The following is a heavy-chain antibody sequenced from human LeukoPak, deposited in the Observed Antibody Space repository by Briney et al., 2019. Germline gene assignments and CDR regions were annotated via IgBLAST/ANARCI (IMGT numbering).Heavy chain of an antibody. CDR1: GGSISSYY. Sequence: SETLSLTCTVSGGSISSYYWSWIRQPPGKGLEWIGYTYYSGSTNYNPSLTSRVTISVDTSKNQFSLKLSSVTAADTAVYYCARGVDTMIVVARAGDWFDPWGQGTLVTVSS. V-gene: IGHV4-59*01. D-gene: IGHD3-22*01. CDR2: TYYSGST. J-gene: IGHJ5*02. CDR3: ARGVDTMIVVARAGDWFDP.